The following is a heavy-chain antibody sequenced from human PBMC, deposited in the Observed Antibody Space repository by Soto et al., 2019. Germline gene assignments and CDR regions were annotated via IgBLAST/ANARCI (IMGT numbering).Heavy chain of an antibody. D-gene: IGHD6-19*01. CDR2: IYYDGNT. Sequence: SETLSLTCTVSGDSVTSDSHYWGWIRQPPGKGLESIANIYYDGNTYYNPSLKGRVTISVDTSKNQFSLKLSSVTAADTAVYYCARLRCEQWLPCMDVWGQGTTVTVSS. CDR1: GDSVTSDSHY. CDR3: ARLRCEQWLPCMDV. V-gene: IGHV4-39*07. J-gene: IGHJ6*02.